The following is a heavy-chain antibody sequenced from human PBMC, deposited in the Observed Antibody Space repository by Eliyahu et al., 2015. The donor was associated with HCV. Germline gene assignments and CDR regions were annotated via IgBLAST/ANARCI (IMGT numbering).Heavy chain of an antibody. CDR2: ISGTGYST. Sequence: EVRLLQSGGDLVPPGGSLRLSCAASGLTFSRHAMSWVRQAPGKGLEWVSFISGTGYSTYYADSVKGRFTISRDNSKDTFYLQMNSLRAEDTAIYYCAKHYYDIGGRHRDFFDTWGRGALVTVPS. CDR1: GLTFSRHA. D-gene: IGHD3-22*01. V-gene: IGHV3-23*01. J-gene: IGHJ5*02. CDR3: AKHYYDIGGRHRDFFDT.